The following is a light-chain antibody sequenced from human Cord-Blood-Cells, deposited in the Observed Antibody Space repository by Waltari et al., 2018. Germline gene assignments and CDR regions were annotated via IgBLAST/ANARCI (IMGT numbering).Light chain of an antibody. CDR2: GAS. Sequence: EILLTQSPATLSLSPGEETTLPCRASQSVSSSYLAWYQQTPGQAHRLLNYGASSRATGLPDRFSSSGSGTDFTITISRLEPEDVAVYYCKHYGSSPYTFGQGTKLEIK. V-gene: IGKV3-20*01. CDR1: QSVSSSY. J-gene: IGKJ2*01. CDR3: KHYGSSPYT.